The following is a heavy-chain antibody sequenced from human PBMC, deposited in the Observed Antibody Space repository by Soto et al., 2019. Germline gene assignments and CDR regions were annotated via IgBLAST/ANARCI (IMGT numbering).Heavy chain of an antibody. J-gene: IGHJ6*02. CDR1: GGTFSSYA. D-gene: IGHD6-13*01. CDR3: ATPLYSSSWWSRRDYYYGMDV. CDR2: IIPIFGTA. V-gene: IGHV1-69*01. Sequence: QVQLVQSGAEVKKPGSSVKVSCKASGGTFSSYAISWVRQAPGQGLEWMGGIIPIFGTANYAQKFQGRVTITADESTSTAYMELSSRRSEDTAVYYCATPLYSSSWWSRRDYYYGMDVWGQGTTVTVSS.